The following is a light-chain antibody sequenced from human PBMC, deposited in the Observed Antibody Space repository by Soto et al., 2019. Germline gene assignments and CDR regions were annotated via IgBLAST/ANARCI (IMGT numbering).Light chain of an antibody. CDR3: FSYTSSGIDV. V-gene: IGLV2-14*01. CDR1: SSDVGNYKY. CDR2: EVS. J-gene: IGLJ1*01. Sequence: QSALTQPASVSGSPGQSITISCTGTSSDVGNYKYVSWYQQHPGKAPKLMIYEVSNRPSEVSNRFSGSMSGNTASLTISGLQAEDETDYYCFSYTSSGIDVFGTGTKLTVL.